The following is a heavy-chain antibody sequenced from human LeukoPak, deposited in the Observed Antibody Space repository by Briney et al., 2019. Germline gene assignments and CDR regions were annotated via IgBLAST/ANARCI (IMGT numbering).Heavy chain of an antibody. D-gene: IGHD5-24*01. CDR2: VSHSGFNKSNGDIT. CDR3: ATTSLEMATIIFDY. J-gene: IGHJ4*02. V-gene: IGHV4-59*01. Sequence: PSETLSLTCTVSGGSISEDYWSWIRQPPGMGLEWIGYVSHSGFNKSNGDITNYNPSFESRITTSRDTSKNQFSLKLSSMTAADTAVYYCATTSLEMATIIFDYWGQGTLVTVFS. CDR1: GGSISEDY.